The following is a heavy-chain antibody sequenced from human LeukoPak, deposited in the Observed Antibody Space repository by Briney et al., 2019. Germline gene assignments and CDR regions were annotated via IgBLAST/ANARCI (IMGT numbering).Heavy chain of an antibody. Sequence: ASVKVSCKASGYTFTGYYMHWVRQAPGQGLEWMGRINPNSGGTNYAQKFQGRVTMTRDTSISTAYMELSRLRSDDTAVHYCARVPGGRAVAGVFDYWGQGTLVTVSS. D-gene: IGHD6-19*01. V-gene: IGHV1-2*06. CDR1: GYTFTGYY. J-gene: IGHJ4*02. CDR3: ARVPGGRAVAGVFDY. CDR2: INPNSGGT.